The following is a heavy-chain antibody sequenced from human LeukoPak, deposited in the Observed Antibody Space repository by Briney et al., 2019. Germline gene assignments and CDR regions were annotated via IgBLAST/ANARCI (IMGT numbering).Heavy chain of an antibody. CDR1: GYSISSGYY. CDR3: ARAVVVVKEGGDAFDI. J-gene: IGHJ3*02. CDR2: IYHSGST. V-gene: IGHV4-38-2*02. D-gene: IGHD3-22*01. Sequence: SETLSLTCTVSGYSISSGYYWGWIRQPPGKGLEWIGSIYHSGSTYYNPSLKSRVTISVDTSKNQFSLKLSSVTAADTAVYYCARAVVVVKEGGDAFDIWGQGTMVTVSS.